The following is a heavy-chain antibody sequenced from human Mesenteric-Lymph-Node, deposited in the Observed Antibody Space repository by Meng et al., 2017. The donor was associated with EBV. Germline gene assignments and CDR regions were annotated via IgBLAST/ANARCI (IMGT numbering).Heavy chain of an antibody. CDR3: ARGKTVGRSPWFDP. CDR2: SNQSGST. V-gene: IGHV4-34*01. Sequence: QVHRQQVGAGLFQPSETLSLSFAVYGGSCSGYYWTWIRQSPGKGLEWIGESNQSGSTSYNPSLKSRVTISVDTSQNQFSLKLSSVTAADTAVYYCARGKTVGRSPWFDPWGQGTLVTVSS. D-gene: IGHD4-11*01. CDR1: GGSCSGYY. J-gene: IGHJ5*02.